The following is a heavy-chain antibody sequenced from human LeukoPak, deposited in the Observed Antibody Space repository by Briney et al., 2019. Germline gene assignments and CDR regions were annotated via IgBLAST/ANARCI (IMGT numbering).Heavy chain of an antibody. Sequence: PSETLSLTCTVSGVSISSYYWSWIRQPAGKGLEWIGRIYTSGSTNYNPSLKSRVTMSVDTSKNQFSLKLSSVTAADTAVYYCARDLRGYSGYDQVWPFDIWGQGTMVTVSS. CDR3: ARDLRGYSGYDQVWPFDI. V-gene: IGHV4-4*07. CDR1: GVSISSYY. J-gene: IGHJ3*02. CDR2: IYTSGST. D-gene: IGHD5-12*01.